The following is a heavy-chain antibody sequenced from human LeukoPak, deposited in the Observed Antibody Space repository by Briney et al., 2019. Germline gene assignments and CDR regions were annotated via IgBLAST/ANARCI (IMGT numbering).Heavy chain of an antibody. J-gene: IGHJ1*01. V-gene: IGHV3-21*01. CDR2: IRSSSAYI. D-gene: IGHD4-17*01. Sequence: GGSLRLSCAASGFTFSTYSMNWVRQAPGKGLEWVSSIRSSSAYIYYADSVKGRFTISRDNAKNSLYLQMNSLRAEDTAVYYCARDPTTATTAYLHHWGQGTLVIVSS. CDR3: ARDPTTATTAYLHH. CDR1: GFTFSTYS.